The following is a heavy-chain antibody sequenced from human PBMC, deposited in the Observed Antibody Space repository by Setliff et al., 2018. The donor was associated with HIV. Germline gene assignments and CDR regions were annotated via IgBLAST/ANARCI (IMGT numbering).Heavy chain of an antibody. CDR1: GDSVRSRPYY. D-gene: IGHD2-15*01. CDR3: ARDYAGSGRPFDY. CDR2: FDSTGGT. V-gene: IGHV4-61*02. J-gene: IGHJ4*02. Sequence: ASETLSLTCTVSGDSVRSRPYYWNWIRQPAGKGLEWIGRFDSTGGTDYNPSLKSRVTISLDTSSNQFSLKLASVTAADTAVYVCARDYAGSGRPFDYWGQGISVTVSS.